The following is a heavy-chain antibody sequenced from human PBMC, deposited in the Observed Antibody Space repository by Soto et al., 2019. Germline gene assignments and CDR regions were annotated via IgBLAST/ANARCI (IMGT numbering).Heavy chain of an antibody. CDR1: GYTFTSYG. CDR2: ISAYNGNT. Sequence: ASVKVSCKASGYTFTSYGISWVRRAPGQGLEWMGWISAYNGNTNYAQKLQGRVTMTTDTSTSTAYMELRSLRSDDTAVYYCARSLYYDFWSGYYSRNWFDPWGQGTLVTVSS. J-gene: IGHJ5*02. CDR3: ARSLYYDFWSGYYSRNWFDP. D-gene: IGHD3-3*01. V-gene: IGHV1-18*01.